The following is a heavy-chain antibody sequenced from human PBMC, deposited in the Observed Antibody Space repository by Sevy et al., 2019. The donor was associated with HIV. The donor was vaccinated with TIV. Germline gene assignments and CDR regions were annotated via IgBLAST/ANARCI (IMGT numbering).Heavy chain of an antibody. CDR2: SKGKIYDGPI. V-gene: IGHV3-15*01. D-gene: IGHD6-13*01. CDR3: TTASWSQEDYYNY. CDR1: GFTFSNAW. Sequence: GGSLRLSCAASGFTFSNAWMSWVRQAPGKGLEWVGHSKGKIYDGPIDYAAPVKGRFRISRDDSKNTLYLQMNSLKTEDTAVYYCTTASWSQEDYYNYWGQGTLVTVSS. J-gene: IGHJ4*02.